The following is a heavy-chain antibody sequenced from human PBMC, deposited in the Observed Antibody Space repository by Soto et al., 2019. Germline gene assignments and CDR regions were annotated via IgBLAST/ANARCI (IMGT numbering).Heavy chain of an antibody. CDR1: GGSFSGYY. CDR2: INHSGST. D-gene: IGHD3-22*01. V-gene: IGHV4-34*01. CDR3: ARAGYYDSSGYCFDY. Sequence: SETLSLTCAVYGGSFSGYYWSWIRQPPGKGLEWIGEINHSGSTNYNPSLKSRVTISVDTSKNQFSLKLSSVTAADTAVYYCARAGYYDSSGYCFDYWGQGTLVTVSS. J-gene: IGHJ4*02.